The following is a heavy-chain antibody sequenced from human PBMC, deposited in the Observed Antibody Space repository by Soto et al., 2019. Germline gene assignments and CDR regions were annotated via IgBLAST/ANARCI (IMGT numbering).Heavy chain of an antibody. D-gene: IGHD4-17*01. CDR3: ARTVVGISYYYYGMDV. CDR1: GGSISSYY. V-gene: IGHV4-59*01. J-gene: IGHJ6*02. Sequence: SETLSLTCTVSGGSISSYYWSWIRQPPGKGLEWIGYIYYSGSTNYNPSLKSRETISVDTSKNQFSLKLSSVTAADTAVYYCARTVVGISYYYYGMDVWGQGTTVTVS. CDR2: IYYSGST.